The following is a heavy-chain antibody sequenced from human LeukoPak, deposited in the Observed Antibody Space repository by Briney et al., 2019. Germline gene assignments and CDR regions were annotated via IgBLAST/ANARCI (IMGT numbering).Heavy chain of an antibody. CDR2: INSDGSST. J-gene: IGHJ4*02. Sequence: GGSLRLSCAASGFTFSSYWLHWVRQAPGKGLVWVSRINSDGSSTSYADSVKGRFTISRDNAKNTLYLQMNSLRAEDTAVYYCASRMVRAYYFDYWGQGTLVTVSS. CDR3: ASRMVRAYYFDY. D-gene: IGHD5-18*01. CDR1: GFTFSSYW. V-gene: IGHV3-74*01.